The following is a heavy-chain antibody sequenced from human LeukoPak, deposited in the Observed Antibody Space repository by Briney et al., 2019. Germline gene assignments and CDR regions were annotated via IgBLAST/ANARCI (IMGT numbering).Heavy chain of an antibody. Sequence: SETLSLTCTVSGGSISSYYWSWIRQPPGKGLEWIGEINHSGSTNYNPSLKSRVTISVDTSKNQFSLKLSSVTAADTAVYYCARISGSEAFDYWGQGTLVTVSS. J-gene: IGHJ4*02. CDR3: ARISGSEAFDY. V-gene: IGHV4-34*01. CDR2: INHSGST. D-gene: IGHD1-26*01. CDR1: GGSISSYY.